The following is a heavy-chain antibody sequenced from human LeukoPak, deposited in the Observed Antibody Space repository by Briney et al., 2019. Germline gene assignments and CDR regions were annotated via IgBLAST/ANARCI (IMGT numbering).Heavy chain of an antibody. CDR2: IIPIFGTA. J-gene: IGHJ4*02. CDR1: GGTFSSYA. V-gene: IGHV1-69*01. D-gene: IGHD4-17*01. Sequence: GCSVKVSCKAAGGTFSSYAFSWVRQAPGQGLEWMGGIIPIFGTANYAQKFQGRVTITADESTSTAYMELSSLRSEDTAVYYCARVSHDYGDYYFDYWGQGTLVTVSS. CDR3: ARVSHDYGDYYFDY.